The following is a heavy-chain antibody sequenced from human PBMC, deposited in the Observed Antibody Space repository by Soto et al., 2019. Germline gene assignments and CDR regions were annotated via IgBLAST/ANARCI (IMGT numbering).Heavy chain of an antibody. D-gene: IGHD3-9*01. Sequence: VQVEESGGGLVLPGGSLRLSCAVSVVSEFSFSDEYMDWVRQAPGKGLEWVGRSRNRVNSHSTAYAASVQGRFTISRDYSKQTVYLQMNNLKTEDTAVYYCCRVDPRAKSPDYGGQGTLVTVSS. CDR1: VVSEFSFSDEY. V-gene: IGHV3-72*01. J-gene: IGHJ4*02. CDR2: SRNRVNSHST. CDR3: CRVDPRAKSPDY.